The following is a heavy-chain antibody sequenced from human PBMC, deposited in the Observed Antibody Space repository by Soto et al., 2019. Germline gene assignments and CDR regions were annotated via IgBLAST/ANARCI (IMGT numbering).Heavy chain of an antibody. CDR1: GYTFTGYY. CDR2: INPNSGGT. D-gene: IGHD3-3*01. Sequence: AASVKVSCKASGYTFTGYYMHWVRQAPGQGLEWMGWINPNSGGTNYAQKFQGWVTMTRDTSISTAYMELSRLRSDDTAVYYCARGARGVTPNPLDYWGQGTLVTVSS. J-gene: IGHJ4*02. CDR3: ARGARGVTPNPLDY. V-gene: IGHV1-2*04.